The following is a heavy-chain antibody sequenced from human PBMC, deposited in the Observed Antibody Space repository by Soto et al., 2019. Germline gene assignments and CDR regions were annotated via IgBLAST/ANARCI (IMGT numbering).Heavy chain of an antibody. J-gene: IGHJ4*02. CDR1: GFTFISYA. D-gene: IGHD3-10*01. Sequence: EVQLLESGGGLVQPGGSLRLSCAASGFTFISYAMSWVRQAPGKGLEWVSAISGSGGSTYYADSVKGRFTISRDKSKNTLYLQMNSLRAEDTAVYYCAKDSFSYGTYFDYWGQGTLVTVSS. CDR2: ISGSGGST. V-gene: IGHV3-23*01. CDR3: AKDSFSYGTYFDY.